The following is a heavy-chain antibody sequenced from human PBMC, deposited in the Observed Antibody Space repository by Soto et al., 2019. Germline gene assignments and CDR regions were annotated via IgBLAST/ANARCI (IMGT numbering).Heavy chain of an antibody. J-gene: IGHJ6*01. V-gene: IGHV3-15*01. Sequence: EVQLVESGGGMVMPGGSLRLSCAASGFTFSDAWMTWIRQAPGKGLQCVGRIKRKIDGETTDYAAPVKGRFTISRVDSTKTLYLQMNSLKVEGTAMYCCVTDGGGGMAVWGQGTTVTVSS. CDR1: GFTFSDAW. CDR2: IKRKIDGETT. CDR3: VTDGGGGMAV. D-gene: IGHD3-10*01.